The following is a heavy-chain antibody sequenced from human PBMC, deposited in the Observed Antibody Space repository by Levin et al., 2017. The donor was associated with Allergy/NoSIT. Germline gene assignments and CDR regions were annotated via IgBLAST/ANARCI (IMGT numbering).Heavy chain of an antibody. D-gene: IGHD6-6*01. Sequence: QAGESLKISCAASGFTFSNYAMSWVRQAPGKGLEWVSAISGSGGSTYYADSVKGRFTISRDNSKNTLYLQMNSLRAEDTAVYYCAKAGPDAALDAFDIWGQGTMVTVSS. V-gene: IGHV3-23*01. CDR3: AKAGPDAALDAFDI. J-gene: IGHJ3*02. CDR1: GFTFSNYA. CDR2: ISGSGGST.